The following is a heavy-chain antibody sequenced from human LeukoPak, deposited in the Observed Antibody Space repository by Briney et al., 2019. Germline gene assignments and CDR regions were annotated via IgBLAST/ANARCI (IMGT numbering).Heavy chain of an antibody. D-gene: IGHD6-13*01. CDR2: ISDSGDST. CDR3: AKDFRRAAAGTSYDAFDI. V-gene: IGHV3-23*01. Sequence: GGSLRLSCAASGFTFSTYAMSWVRQAPGKGLEWVSAISDSGDSTYYADSVRGRFTISRDNSKSTLYLQMNSLRVEDTAVYYCAKDFRRAAAGTSYDAFDIWGQGTMVTVSS. CDR1: GFTFSTYA. J-gene: IGHJ3*02.